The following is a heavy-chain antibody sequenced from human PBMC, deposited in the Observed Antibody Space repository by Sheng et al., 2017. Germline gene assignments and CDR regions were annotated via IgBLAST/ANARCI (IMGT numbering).Heavy chain of an antibody. CDR1: GYTFIGYY. CDR3: TRDHGVDSGLYEYYYGMGD. V-gene: IGHV1-2*02. D-gene: IGHD3-10*01. Sequence: QVQLVQSGADVKNPGASVKVSCKASGYTFIGYYMHWVRQAPGQGLEWMGWINPKSGDTDYAQKFQGRVTMTRDTSISTAYMELNSLRSDDTAVYYCTRDHGVDSGLYEYYYGMGDWGQGTTVTVSS. J-gene: IGHJ6*02. CDR2: INPKSGDT.